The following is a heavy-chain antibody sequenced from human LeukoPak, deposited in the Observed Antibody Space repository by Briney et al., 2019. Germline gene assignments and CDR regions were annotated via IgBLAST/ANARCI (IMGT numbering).Heavy chain of an antibody. CDR3: AKDPANQVLYPAHFSH. CDR2: KSCSAVST. V-gene: IGHV3-23*01. J-gene: IGHJ1*01. Sequence: GGSLRLSCAASGFTFSSYAMHWVRQAPGKGLEWVSGKSCSAVSTNYEDSMKGRFTISRENSKNTLYLQVNSLRADDTAIYYCAKDPANQVLYPAHFSHWGQGTVVTVSS. D-gene: IGHD2-2*01. CDR1: GFTFSSYA.